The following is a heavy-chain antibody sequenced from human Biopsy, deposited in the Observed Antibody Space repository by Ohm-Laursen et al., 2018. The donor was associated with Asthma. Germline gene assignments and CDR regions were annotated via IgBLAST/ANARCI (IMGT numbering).Heavy chain of an antibody. CDR1: GFTFSSYS. D-gene: IGHD5-18*01. V-gene: IGHV3-48*02. Sequence: SLRLSCSAAGFTFSSYSMNWVRQAPGKGLEWVSYISSSSSTIYYADSVKGRFTISRDNAKNSLYLQMNSLRDEDTAVYYCARFKRGYSYGYAGVFDYWGQGNLVTVSS. CDR2: ISSSSSTI. CDR3: ARFKRGYSYGYAGVFDY. J-gene: IGHJ4*02.